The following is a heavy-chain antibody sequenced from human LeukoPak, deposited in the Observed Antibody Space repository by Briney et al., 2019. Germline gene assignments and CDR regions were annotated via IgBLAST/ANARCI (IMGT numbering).Heavy chain of an antibody. D-gene: IGHD6-6*01. CDR3: AREWPKAARPPYYGMDV. CDR1: GGSFSGYY. V-gene: IGHV4-34*01. J-gene: IGHJ6*02. Sequence: SETLSLTCAVYGGSFSGYYWSWIRQPPGKGLEWIGEINHSGSTNYNPSLKSRVTISVDTSKNQFSLKLSSVTAADTAVYYCAREWPKAARPPYYGMDVWGQGTTVTVSS. CDR2: INHSGST.